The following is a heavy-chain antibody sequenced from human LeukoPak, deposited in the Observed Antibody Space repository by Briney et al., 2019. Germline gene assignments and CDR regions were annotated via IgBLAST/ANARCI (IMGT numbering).Heavy chain of an antibody. CDR2: INQDGSAK. CDR1: GFTFSSHW. Sequence: GGSLRLSCAASGFTFSSHWMGWVRQAPGKGLEWVANINQDGSAKFYVDSVKGRFTISRDNAKNSLYLQMNSLRAEDTAVYYRGRGFSGYYFWGQGTLVTVSS. CDR3: GRGFSGYYF. V-gene: IGHV3-7*01. D-gene: IGHD3-22*01. J-gene: IGHJ4*02.